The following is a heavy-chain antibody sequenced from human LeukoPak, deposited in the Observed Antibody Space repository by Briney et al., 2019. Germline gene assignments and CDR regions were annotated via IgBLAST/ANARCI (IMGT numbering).Heavy chain of an antibody. J-gene: IGHJ5*02. D-gene: IGHD6-13*01. V-gene: IGHV4-4*09. CDR3: ARHKSSSWYGDFDP. CDR2: IYTSGST. Sequence: SETLSLTCTVSGGSISSYYWSWIRQPPGKGLEWIGYIYTSGSTNYNPSLKSRVTISVDTSKNQFSLKLSSVTAADTAVYYCARHKSSSWYGDFDPWGQGTLVTVSS. CDR1: GGSISSYY.